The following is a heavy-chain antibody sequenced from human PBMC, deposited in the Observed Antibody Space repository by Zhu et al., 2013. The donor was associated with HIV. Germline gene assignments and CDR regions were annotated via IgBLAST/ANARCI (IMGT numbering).Heavy chain of an antibody. CDR2: IIPILGIA. Sequence: QVQLVQSGAEVKKPGSSVKVSCKASGGTFSSYAISWVRQAPGQGLEWMGRIIPILGIANYAQKFQGRVTITADKSTSTAYMELSSLRSEDTAVYYCARSGRDCSSTSCYGGPLEGTFWDYWGQGTLVTVSS. CDR1: GGTFSSYA. V-gene: IGHV1-69*09. J-gene: IGHJ4*02. CDR3: ARSGRDCSSTSCYGGPLEGTFWDY. D-gene: IGHD2-2*01.